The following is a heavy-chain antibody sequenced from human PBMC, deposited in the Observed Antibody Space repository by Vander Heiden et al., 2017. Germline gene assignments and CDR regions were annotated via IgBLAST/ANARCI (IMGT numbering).Heavy chain of an antibody. V-gene: IGHV3-9*01. CDR3: GKDMTPGGLDV. CDR2: ILWDNSRI. J-gene: IGHJ6*02. D-gene: IGHD3-10*01. CDR1: GFTFTEHD. Sequence: EVQLVESGGGLVQPGRSLRLSCEGSGFTFTEHDMPWVRQVPGKGLEWVSVILWDNSRIGYADSGKGRFTISRDNGKNSLYLQMNSLRPEDTALYYCGKDMTPGGLDVWGHGTTVTVSS.